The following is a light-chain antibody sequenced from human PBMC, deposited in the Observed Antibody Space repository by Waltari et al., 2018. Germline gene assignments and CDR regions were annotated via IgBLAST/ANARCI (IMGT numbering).Light chain of an antibody. CDR2: GES. Sequence: SSMARQRVRRQYSARDQQRPGQASRLRILGESSRATGIPDRFSGSGSGTGFNLTISRLEPEDCAVYVCQQYANSPVTFGPGPKVDIK. V-gene: IGKV3-20*01. CDR1: QRVRRQY. CDR3: QQYANSPVT. J-gene: IGKJ3*01.